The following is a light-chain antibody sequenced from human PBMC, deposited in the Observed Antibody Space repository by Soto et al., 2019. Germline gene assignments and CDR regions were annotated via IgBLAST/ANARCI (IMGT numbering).Light chain of an antibody. CDR2: DAS. V-gene: IGKV1-5*01. CDR1: QNINNW. J-gene: IGKJ1*01. CDR3: QHMRT. Sequence: DIQMPQSPYTLSASIGGRVTITFRASQNINNWIAWYQQKPGKAPKFLIYDASTLESGVPSRFSGSGFGTEFSLTISSLQPDDFGSYYCQHMRTFGQGTKVDI.